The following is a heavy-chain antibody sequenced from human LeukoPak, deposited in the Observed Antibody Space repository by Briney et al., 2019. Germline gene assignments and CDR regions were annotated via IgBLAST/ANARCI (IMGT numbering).Heavy chain of an antibody. CDR1: GGSISSDY. J-gene: IGHJ1*01. V-gene: IGHV4-59*01. CDR3: ARGGLPAALTYFHH. D-gene: IGHD6-13*01. CDR2: IYYSGST. Sequence: SETLSLTCTVTGGSISSDYWSWIRQPPGKELEWIGYIYYSGSTNYNPSLKSRVTISVDTSKNQFSLTLSSVTAADTAVYYCARGGLPAALTYFHHWGQGTLVTVSS.